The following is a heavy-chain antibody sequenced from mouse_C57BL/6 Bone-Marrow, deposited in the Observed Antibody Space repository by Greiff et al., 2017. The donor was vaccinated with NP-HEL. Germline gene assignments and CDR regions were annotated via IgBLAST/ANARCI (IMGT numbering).Heavy chain of an antibody. CDR1: GFNIKDDY. V-gene: IGHV14-4*01. J-gene: IGHJ3*01. CDR2: IDPENGDT. Sequence: EVHLVESGAELVRPGASVKLSCTASGFNIKDDYMHWVKQRPEQGLEWIGWIDPENGDTEYASKFQGKATITADTPSNTAYLQLSSLTSEDTAVYYCTTLPAYWGQGTLVTVSA. CDR3: TTLPAY. D-gene: IGHD6-1*01.